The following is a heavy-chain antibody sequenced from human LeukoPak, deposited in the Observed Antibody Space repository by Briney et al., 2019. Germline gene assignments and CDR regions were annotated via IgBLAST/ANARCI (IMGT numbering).Heavy chain of an antibody. J-gene: IGHJ4*02. CDR2: ISSSSYI. Sequence: PGGSLRLSCAASGFTFSSYSMNWVRQAPGKGLEWVSSISSSSYIYYADSVKGRFTISRDNAKNSLYLQMNSLRAEDTAVYYCARADSSGYFEFDYWGQGTLVTVSS. CDR1: GFTFSSYS. CDR3: ARADSSGYFEFDY. D-gene: IGHD3-22*01. V-gene: IGHV3-21*01.